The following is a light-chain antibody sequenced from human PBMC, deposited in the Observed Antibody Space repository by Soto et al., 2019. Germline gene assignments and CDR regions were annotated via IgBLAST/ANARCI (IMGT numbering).Light chain of an antibody. CDR2: EVS. Sequence: QSALTQPPSASGSPGQSVTISCTGFSSDVGPYNYVSWYQHHPGKAPQLMIYEVSKRPSGVPDRFSGSKSGNTASLTVSWLQAEDEADYCCSSYAGGNRVFGAGTKLTVL. J-gene: IGLJ1*01. CDR3: SSYAGGNRV. V-gene: IGLV2-8*01. CDR1: SSDVGPYNY.